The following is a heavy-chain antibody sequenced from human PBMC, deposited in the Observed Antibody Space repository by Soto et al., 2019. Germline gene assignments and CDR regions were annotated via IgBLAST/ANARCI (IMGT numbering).Heavy chain of an antibody. J-gene: IGHJ6*02. V-gene: IGHV1-46*01. CDR2: INPSGGST. Sequence: ASVKVSCKASGYTFTNYYMHWVRQAPGQGLEWVGIINPSGGSTDYAQKFQGRVTMTRDTSTSTVYMELSSLRSEDTAVYYCARDQWVYYSDSSGYNYGLYVWGQGSTVTVSS. CDR3: ARDQWVYYSDSSGYNYGLYV. CDR1: GYTFTNYY. D-gene: IGHD3-22*01.